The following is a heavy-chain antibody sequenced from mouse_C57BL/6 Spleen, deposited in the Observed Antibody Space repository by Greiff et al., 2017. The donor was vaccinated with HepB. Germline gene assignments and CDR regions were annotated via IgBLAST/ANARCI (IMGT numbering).Heavy chain of an antibody. J-gene: IGHJ3*01. V-gene: IGHV8-8*01. CDR3: ARIFYGYDSAWFAY. CDR2: IWWDDDK. CDR1: GFSLSTFGMG. D-gene: IGHD2-2*01. Sequence: QVQLQQSGPGILQPSQTLSLTCSFSGFSLSTFGMGVGWIRQPSGKGLEWLAHIWWDDDKYYNPALKSRLTISKDTSKNQVFLKIANVDTADTATYYCARIFYGYDSAWFAYWGQGTLVTVSA.